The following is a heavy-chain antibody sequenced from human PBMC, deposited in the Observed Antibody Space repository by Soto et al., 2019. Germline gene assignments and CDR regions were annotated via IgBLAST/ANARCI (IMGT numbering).Heavy chain of an antibody. CDR3: ASFGRGEYYYYGMDV. V-gene: IGHV4-31*03. CDR2: IYYSGST. J-gene: IGHJ6*02. CDR1: GGSISSGGYY. D-gene: IGHD2-15*01. Sequence: QVQLQESGPGLVKPSQTLSLTCTVSGGSISSGGYYWSWIRQHPGKGLEWIGYIYYSGSTYYNPSLKSRVTISVYTSNSQFSLKLRSVTAADTAVYYCASFGRGEYYYYGMDVWGQVTTVTVSS.